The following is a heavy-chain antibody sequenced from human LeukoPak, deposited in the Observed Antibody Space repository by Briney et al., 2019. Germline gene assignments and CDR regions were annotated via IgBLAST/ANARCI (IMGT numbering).Heavy chain of an antibody. CDR3: AKPLHDHDIYDS. Sequence: GGSLRLSCAASGFTFSSYVMNWVRQAPGKGLEWVSAISVSGDRAYYADSVKGRFTISRDNAKNTLYLQMNSLRVEDTAIYFCAKPLHDHDIYDSWGQGTLVTVSS. CDR2: ISVSGDRA. D-gene: IGHD3-9*01. CDR1: GFTFSSYV. V-gene: IGHV3-23*01. J-gene: IGHJ4*02.